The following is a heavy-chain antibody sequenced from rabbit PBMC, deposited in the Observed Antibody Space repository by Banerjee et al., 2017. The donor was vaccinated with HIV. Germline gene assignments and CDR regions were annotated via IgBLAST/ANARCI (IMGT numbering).Heavy chain of an antibody. CDR1: GFSFNNKYV. J-gene: IGHJ4*01. D-gene: IGHD2-1*01. CDR2: INTSSGNT. Sequence: QEQLEESGGDLVKPEGSLTLTCTASGFSFNNKYVMCWVRQAPGKGLEWIACINTSSGNTVYASWAKGRFTISKTSWTTVTLQMTSLTAADTATYLCARSGSYVDYGDTNLWGPGTLVTVS. V-gene: IGHV1S45*01. CDR3: ARSGSYVDYGDTNL.